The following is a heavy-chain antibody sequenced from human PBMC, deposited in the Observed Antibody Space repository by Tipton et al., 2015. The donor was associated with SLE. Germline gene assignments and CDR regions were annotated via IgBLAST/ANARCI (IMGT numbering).Heavy chain of an antibody. CDR1: GFTVSSNY. V-gene: IGHV3-53*01. Sequence: SLRLSCAASGFTVSSNYMSWVRQAPGKGLEWVSVIYSGGSTFYADSVKGRFTISRDNSKNTLYLQMNSLRAEDTAVYYCASTYGTPAFDIWGQGTMVTVFS. D-gene: IGHD1-26*01. J-gene: IGHJ3*02. CDR2: IYSGGST. CDR3: ASTYGTPAFDI.